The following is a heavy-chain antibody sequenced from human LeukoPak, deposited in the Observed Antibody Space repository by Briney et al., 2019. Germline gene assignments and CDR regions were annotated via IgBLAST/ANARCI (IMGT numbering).Heavy chain of an antibody. D-gene: IGHD3-22*01. CDR1: GFTFDDYA. V-gene: IGHV3-9*01. Sequence: GRSLRLSCAASGFTFDDYAMHWVRQAPGKGLEWVSGISWNSGSIGYADSVKGRFTISRDNAKNSLYLQMNSLRAEDTALYYCAKDRGDSSGYYYATFDYWGQGALVTISS. CDR3: AKDRGDSSGYYYATFDY. CDR2: ISWNSGSI. J-gene: IGHJ4*02.